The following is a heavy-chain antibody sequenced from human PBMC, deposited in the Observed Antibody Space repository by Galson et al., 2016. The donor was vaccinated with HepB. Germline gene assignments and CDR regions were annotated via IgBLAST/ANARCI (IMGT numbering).Heavy chain of an antibody. CDR3: TNSEFRMGWFLDH. D-gene: IGHD3/OR15-3a*01. CDR1: GFTFSSHG. CDR2: ISFDGRNK. V-gene: IGHV3-33*06. J-gene: IGHJ4*02. Sequence: SLRLSCAASGFTFSSHGMHWVRQAPGKAMEWVALISFDGRNKYYADSVKGRFTVSRDNAKNTLYLQISSLRAEDTAVYYCTNSEFRMGWFLDHWGQGTQVTVSS.